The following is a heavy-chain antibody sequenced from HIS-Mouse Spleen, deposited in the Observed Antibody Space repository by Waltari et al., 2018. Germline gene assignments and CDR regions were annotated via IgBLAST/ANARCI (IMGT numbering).Heavy chain of an antibody. Sequence: QVQLVESGGGVVQPGRSLRLSCAASGFTFSSYGMPWVRPAPGKGLEWVAVISYDGSNKYYADSVKGRFTISRDNSKNTLYLQMNSLRAEDTAVYYCAKDNSYGYNWFDPWGQGTLVTVSS. D-gene: IGHD5-18*01. CDR3: AKDNSYGYNWFDP. J-gene: IGHJ5*02. CDR2: ISYDGSNK. V-gene: IGHV3-30*18. CDR1: GFTFSSYG.